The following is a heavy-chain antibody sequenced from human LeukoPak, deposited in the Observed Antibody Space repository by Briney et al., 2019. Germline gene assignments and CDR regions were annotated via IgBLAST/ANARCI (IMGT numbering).Heavy chain of an antibody. CDR1: GFAFSFYT. Sequence: PGGSLRLSCAASGFAFSFYTMSWVRQAPGKGLEWVSAISGSGGTTYYADSVEGRFTISRDNSKNTLYLQMNSLRAEDTAVYYCAKGSGYNPFGRYYYYYYMDVWGKGTTVTVSS. V-gene: IGHV3-23*01. J-gene: IGHJ6*03. CDR3: AKGSGYNPFGRYYYYYYMDV. CDR2: ISGSGGTT. D-gene: IGHD5-24*01.